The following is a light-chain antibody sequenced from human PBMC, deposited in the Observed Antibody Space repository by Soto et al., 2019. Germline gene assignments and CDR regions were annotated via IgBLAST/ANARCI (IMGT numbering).Light chain of an antibody. CDR1: KLGDEY. Sequence: SYELTQPPSVSVSPGQTASITCSGDKLGDEYACWYQQKPGQSPVLVIYQDSKRPSGIPERFSGSNSGNTATLTISGTQAMDEADYYCQAWDSSTEVFGGGTKLTV. CDR2: QDS. J-gene: IGLJ2*01. CDR3: QAWDSSTEV. V-gene: IGLV3-1*01.